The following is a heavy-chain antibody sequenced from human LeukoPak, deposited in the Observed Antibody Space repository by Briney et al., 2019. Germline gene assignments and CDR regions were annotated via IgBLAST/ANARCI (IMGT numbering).Heavy chain of an antibody. V-gene: IGHV4-34*01. CDR3: ASRVYGGNDY. J-gene: IGHJ4*02. Sequence: SETLSLTCAVYGGSFSGYYWSWIRQPPGKGLEWIGEINHSGSTNYNPSLKSRGTISVDTSKNQFSLKLSSVTAADTAVYYCASRVYGGNDYWGQGTLVTVSS. CDR2: INHSGST. CDR1: GGSFSGYY. D-gene: IGHD4-23*01.